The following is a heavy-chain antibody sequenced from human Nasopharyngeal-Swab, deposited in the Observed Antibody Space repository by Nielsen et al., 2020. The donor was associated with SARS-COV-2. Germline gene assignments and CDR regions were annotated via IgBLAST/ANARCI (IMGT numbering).Heavy chain of an antibody. V-gene: IGHV4-59*12. CDR1: GGSISSYY. J-gene: IGHJ4*02. Sequence: SQTLSLTCTVSGGSISSYYWSWLRQSPGKGLEWIGYFYYSGITNYNPSLKSRVTILIDTSKNQFSLKLNSVTAADTAVYYCAREVVGGLVAYWGQGTLVTVSS. CDR3: AREVVGGLVAY. CDR2: FYYSGIT. D-gene: IGHD1-26*01.